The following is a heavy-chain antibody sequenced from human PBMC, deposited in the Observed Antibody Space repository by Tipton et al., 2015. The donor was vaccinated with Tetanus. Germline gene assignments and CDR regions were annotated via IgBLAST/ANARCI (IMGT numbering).Heavy chain of an antibody. CDR2: ISSTTSYT. CDR1: GFLFSSYT. CDR3: ASGSSLDY. J-gene: IGHJ4*02. D-gene: IGHD6-6*01. Sequence: SLRLSCSVSGFLFSSYTMNWVRQAPGRGLEWVSSISSTTSYTYYSDSVKGRFTISRDNAKNSLYLQMNSLTADDTAVYFCASGSSLDYWGQGTLVTVSS. V-gene: IGHV3-21*01.